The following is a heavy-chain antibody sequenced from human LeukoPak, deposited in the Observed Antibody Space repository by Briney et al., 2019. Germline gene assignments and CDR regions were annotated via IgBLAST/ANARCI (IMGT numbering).Heavy chain of an antibody. CDR2: INHSGST. J-gene: IGHJ3*02. Sequence: SETLSLTCAVYGGSFSGYYWSWIRQPPGKGLEWIGEINHSGSTKYNPSLKSRVTISVDTSKNQFSLKLSSVTAADTAVYYCARGQRTDDAFDIWGQGTMVTVSS. CDR3: ARGQRTDDAFDI. V-gene: IGHV4-34*01. CDR1: GGSFSGYY.